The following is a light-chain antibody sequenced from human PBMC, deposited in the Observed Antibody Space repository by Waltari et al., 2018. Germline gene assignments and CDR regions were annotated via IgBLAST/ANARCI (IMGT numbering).Light chain of an antibody. CDR3: SSYTGSYSFVI. J-gene: IGLJ2*01. V-gene: IGLV2-11*01. Sequence: QSALTQPRSVSGSPGQSINISCTGTNRDVGAFNYVSWYQHHPGKAPKLIIYDVPTRPSGVPDRFSGSKSGNTASLTISGLQAEDEATYYCSSYTGSYSFVIFGGGTDMTVL. CDR1: NRDVGAFNY. CDR2: DVP.